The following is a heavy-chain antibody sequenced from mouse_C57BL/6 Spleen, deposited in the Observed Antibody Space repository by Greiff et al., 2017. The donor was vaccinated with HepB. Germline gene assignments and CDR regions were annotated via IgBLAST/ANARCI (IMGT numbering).Heavy chain of an antibody. CDR1: GYTFTSHW. D-gene: IGHD2-3*01. V-gene: IGHV1-62-3*01. J-gene: IGHJ1*03. CDR2: IDPNSSGN. CDR3: ARGGDYDYWYFDG. Sequence: VKLQESGAELVQPGASVKLSSKASGYTFTSHWMHWVKHRPGRGLEWIRRIDPNSSGNKYNEKFKSKATLTVYKPSSTAYMQLSSLTFEDSSVYYCARGGDYDYWYFDGSATVTTVTVSP.